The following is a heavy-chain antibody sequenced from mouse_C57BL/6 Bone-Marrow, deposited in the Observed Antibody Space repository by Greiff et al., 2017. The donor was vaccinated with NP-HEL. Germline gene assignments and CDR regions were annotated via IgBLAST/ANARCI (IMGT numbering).Heavy chain of an antibody. J-gene: IGHJ4*01. Sequence: VQLQESGAELVKPGASVKISCKASGYAFSSYWMNWVKQRPGKGLEWIGQIYPGDGDTNYNGKFKGKATLTADKSSSTAYMQLSSLTSEDSAVYFCARDGSSYPYAMDYWGQGTSVTVSS. V-gene: IGHV1-80*01. CDR2: IYPGDGDT. CDR1: GYAFSSYW. CDR3: ARDGSSYPYAMDY. D-gene: IGHD1-1*01.